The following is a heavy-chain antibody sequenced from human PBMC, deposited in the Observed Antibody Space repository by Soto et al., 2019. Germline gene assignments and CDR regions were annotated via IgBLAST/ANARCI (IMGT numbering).Heavy chain of an antibody. CDR3: ARVLGYYDILTGSPLFDY. CDR2: ISAYNGNT. D-gene: IGHD3-9*01. Sequence: ASVKVSCKASGYTFTSYGISRVRQAPGQGLEWMGWISAYNGNTNYAQKLQGRVTMTTGTSTSTAYMELRSLRSDDTAVYYCARVLGYYDILTGSPLFDYWGQGTLVTVSS. V-gene: IGHV1-18*01. J-gene: IGHJ4*02. CDR1: GYTFTSYG.